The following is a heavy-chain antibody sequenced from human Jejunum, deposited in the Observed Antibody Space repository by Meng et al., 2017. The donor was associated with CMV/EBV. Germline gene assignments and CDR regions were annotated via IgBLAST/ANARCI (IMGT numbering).Heavy chain of an antibody. J-gene: IGHJ4*02. D-gene: IGHD1-26*01. CDR2: LRFDRSNQ. V-gene: IGHV3-30*02. CDR1: GCALVISG. Sequence: VGSGRGRVCARGSLCFLGACLGCALVISGIHWFRQAQGKVMAWVRFLRFDRSNQDYTDFVKGRFNISRDNSKNTLYLQMNSLKIEDTAVYYCAKDGDIGGTTRSGFDWGQGTLVTVSS. CDR3: AKDGDIGGTTRSGFD.